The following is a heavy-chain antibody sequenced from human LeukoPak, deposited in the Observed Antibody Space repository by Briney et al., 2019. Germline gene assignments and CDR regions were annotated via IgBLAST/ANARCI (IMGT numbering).Heavy chain of an antibody. V-gene: IGHV1-2*02. J-gene: IGHJ4*02. CDR2: INPNSGGT. Sequence: ASVKVSCKASGYTFTGYYMHWVRQAPGQGLEWMGWINPNSGGTNYAQKFQGRVTMTRDTSISTAYMELSRLRSDETAVYYCARELAYYGSGSYSVFDYWGQGTLVTVSS. CDR1: GYTFTGYY. CDR3: ARELAYYGSGSYSVFDY. D-gene: IGHD3-10*01.